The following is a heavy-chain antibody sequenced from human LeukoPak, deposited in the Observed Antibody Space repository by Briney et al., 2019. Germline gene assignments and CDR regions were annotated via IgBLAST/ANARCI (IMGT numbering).Heavy chain of an antibody. CDR2: IYYSGST. CDR1: GGSISSYY. CDR3: AKEEVGCSSTSCWIDY. D-gene: IGHD2-2*01. J-gene: IGHJ4*02. V-gene: IGHV4-59*01. Sequence: ASETLSLTCTVSGGSISSYYWSRIRQPPGKGLEWIGYIYYSGSTNYNPSLKSRVTISVDTSKNQFSLKLSSVTAADTAVYYCAKEEVGCSSTSCWIDYWGQGTLVTVSS.